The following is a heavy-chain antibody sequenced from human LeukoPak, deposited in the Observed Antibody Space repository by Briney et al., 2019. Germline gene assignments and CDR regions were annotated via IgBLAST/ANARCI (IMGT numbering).Heavy chain of an antibody. V-gene: IGHV4-34*01. D-gene: IGHD3-22*01. CDR1: GGSFSGYY. CDR3: ARGYYDSSGYFHYYYYYMDV. J-gene: IGHJ6*03. Sequence: SETLSLTCAVYGGSFSGYYWSWIRQPPGKGLEWIGEINHSGSTNYNPSLKSRVTISVDTSKNQFSLKLSSVTAADTAVYYCARGYYDSSGYFHYYYYYMDVWGKGTTVTISS. CDR2: INHSGST.